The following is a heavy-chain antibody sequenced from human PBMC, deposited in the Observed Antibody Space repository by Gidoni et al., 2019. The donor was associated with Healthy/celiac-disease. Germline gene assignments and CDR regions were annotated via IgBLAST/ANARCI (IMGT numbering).Heavy chain of an antibody. CDR1: RGAVSGYY. V-gene: IGHV4-34*01. Sequence: QVQIHQWGAGLLEPTETLCVNSAVYRGAVSGYYWTWTRQPPGKGLDCIGEINHRGSTNYNPSLTRRVTISIDTSNNQFSLGLNSVTAAATASYYCARKGPLVLVPTRNVGYNYNCAPWGQGTLVTVSS. J-gene: IGHJ5*02. CDR3: ARKGPLVLVPTRNVGYNYNCAP. D-gene: IGHD2-2*01. CDR2: INHRGST.